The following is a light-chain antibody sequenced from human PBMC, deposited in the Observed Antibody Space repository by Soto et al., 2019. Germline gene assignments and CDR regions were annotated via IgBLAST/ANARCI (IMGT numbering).Light chain of an antibody. Sequence: DIQITQSPSTLPASVGDRVTITCRASQSISNWLAWYQQKPGTAPKVLIYHASNLQSAVPSRVSGCGTEIEFTLTISSLQPYDFSNYYCQQYNSYSFGQGTQVDIK. CDR1: QSISNW. V-gene: IGKV1-5*01. CDR2: HAS. J-gene: IGKJ1*01. CDR3: QQYNSYS.